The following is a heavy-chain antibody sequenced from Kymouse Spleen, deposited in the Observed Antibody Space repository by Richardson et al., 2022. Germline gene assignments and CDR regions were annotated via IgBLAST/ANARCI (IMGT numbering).Heavy chain of an antibody. J-gene: IGHJ5*02. CDR3: ARDRIAARSNWFDP. Sequence: EVQLVESGGGLVQPGGSLRLSCAASGFTFSSYWMSWVRQAPGKGLEWVANIKQDGSEKYYVDSVKGRFTISRDNAKNSLYLQMNSLRAEDTAVYYCARDRIAARSNWFDPWGQGTLVTVSS. V-gene: IGHV3-7*01. CDR1: GFTFSSYW. D-gene: IGHD6-6*01. CDR2: IKQDGSEK.